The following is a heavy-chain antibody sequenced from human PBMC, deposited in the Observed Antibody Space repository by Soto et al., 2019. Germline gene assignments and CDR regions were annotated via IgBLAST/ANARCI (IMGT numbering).Heavy chain of an antibody. D-gene: IGHD4-4*01. CDR1: GYTFTSYA. J-gene: IGHJ6*02. V-gene: IGHV1-3*01. CDR2: INAGNGNT. CDR3: ASSYSNYALIDYYYYGMDV. Sequence: ASVKVSCKASGYTFTSYAMHWVRQAPGQRLEWMGWINAGNGNTKYSQKFQGRVTITRYTSASTAYMELSSLRSEDTAVYYCASSYSNYALIDYYYYGMDVWGQGTTVTVSS.